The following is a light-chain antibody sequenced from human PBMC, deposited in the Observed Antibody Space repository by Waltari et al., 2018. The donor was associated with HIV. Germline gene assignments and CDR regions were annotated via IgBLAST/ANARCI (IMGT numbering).Light chain of an antibody. CDR1: SSNIGRNT. CDR3: AAWDNSLRAGV. Sequence: QSVLTQPPSVSGTPGQRVTISCSGASSNIGRNTVNWFQLLPGTAPKLLIYTDNQRPSGVPDRFSGSKSGTSASLAISGLQSEDEADYFCAAWDNSLRAGVFGGGTKLTVL. J-gene: IGLJ3*02. CDR2: TDN. V-gene: IGLV1-44*01.